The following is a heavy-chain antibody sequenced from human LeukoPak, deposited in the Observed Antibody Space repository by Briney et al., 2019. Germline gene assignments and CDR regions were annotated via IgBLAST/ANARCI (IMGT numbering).Heavy chain of an antibody. CDR2: INHSGGST. CDR3: ARIAPSRYDFWSGYYLD. J-gene: IGHJ4*02. Sequence: ASVKVSCKASGYTFTSYYMHWVRQAPGQGLEWMGIINHSGGSTSYAQKFQGRVTMTRDMSTSTVYMELSSLRSEDTAVYYCARIAPSRYDFWSGYYLDWGQGTLVTVSS. CDR1: GYTFTSYY. D-gene: IGHD3-3*01. V-gene: IGHV1-46*01.